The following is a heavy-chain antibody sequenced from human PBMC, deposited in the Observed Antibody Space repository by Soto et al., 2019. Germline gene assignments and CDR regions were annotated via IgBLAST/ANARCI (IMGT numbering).Heavy chain of an antibody. Sequence: GGSLRLSCAASGFTFSSYSMNWVRQAPGKGLEWVSYISSSSSTIYYADSVKGRFTISRDNAKNSLYLQMNSLRADDTAVYYCARDYEGVTIFGVVIVYFDYWGQGTLVTVSS. V-gene: IGHV3-48*01. CDR1: GFTFSSYS. CDR2: ISSSSSTI. J-gene: IGHJ4*02. CDR3: ARDYEGVTIFGVVIVYFDY. D-gene: IGHD3-3*01.